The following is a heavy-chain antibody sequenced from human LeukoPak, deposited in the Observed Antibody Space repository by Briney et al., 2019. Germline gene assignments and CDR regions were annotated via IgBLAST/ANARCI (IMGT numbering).Heavy chain of an antibody. J-gene: IGHJ1*01. CDR3: ARHAPIYCSSTSCTGVYFQH. CDR2: IYPGDSDT. Sequence: GESLKISCKGSGYSFTSYWIGWVRQMPGKGLEWMGIIYPGDSDTRYSPSFQGQVTISADKSFSTAYLQWSSLKASDTAMYYCARHAPIYCSSTSCTGVYFQHWGQGTLVTVSS. D-gene: IGHD2-2*01. CDR1: GYSFTSYW. V-gene: IGHV5-51*01.